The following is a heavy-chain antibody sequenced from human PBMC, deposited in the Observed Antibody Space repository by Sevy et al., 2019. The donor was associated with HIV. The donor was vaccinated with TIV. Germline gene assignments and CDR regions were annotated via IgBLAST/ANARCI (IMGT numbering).Heavy chain of an antibody. J-gene: IGHJ4*02. D-gene: IGHD1-26*01. CDR2: IYYNGHI. V-gene: IGHV4-59*08. Sequence: SETLSLTCTVSGGSITSLYWNWIRQPPGKGLEWIANIYYNGHINYIPSLKSRVTLSLDTSKNQFSQRLSSVTAADTAMYYCAGENAWGRGYSWGQGTLVTVSS. CDR1: GGSITSLY. CDR3: AGENAWGRGYS.